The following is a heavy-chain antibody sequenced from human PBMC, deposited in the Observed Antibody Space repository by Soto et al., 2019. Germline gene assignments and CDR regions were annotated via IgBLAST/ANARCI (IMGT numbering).Heavy chain of an antibody. CDR1: GFTFSSYG. D-gene: IGHD4-17*01. J-gene: IGHJ6*02. Sequence: QVQLVESGGGVVQPGRSLRLSCAASGFTFSSYGMHWVREAPGKGLESVAVISYDGSNKYYADSVKGRFTIYRDNYKNTVCMQRNSRRAEDTAGYYGAKSLDDGDHYYYYGRDVWGQGTTVTVSS. V-gene: IGHV3-30*18. CDR2: ISYDGSNK. CDR3: AKSLDDGDHYYYYGRDV.